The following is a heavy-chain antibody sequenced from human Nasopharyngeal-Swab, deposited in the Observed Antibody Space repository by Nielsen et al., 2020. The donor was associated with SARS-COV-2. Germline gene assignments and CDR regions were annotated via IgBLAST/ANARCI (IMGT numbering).Heavy chain of an antibody. CDR2: TYYRSKWYN. CDR3: ARHHSSSWGDWFDP. J-gene: IGHJ5*02. D-gene: IGHD6-13*01. Sequence: SQTPSLTRAISGDSVSSNSAAWNWIRQSPSRGLEWLGRTYYRSKWYNDYAVSVKSRITINPDTSKNQFSLQLNSVTPEDTAVYYCARHHSSSWGDWFDPWGQGTLVTVSS. V-gene: IGHV6-1*01. CDR1: GDSVSSNSAA.